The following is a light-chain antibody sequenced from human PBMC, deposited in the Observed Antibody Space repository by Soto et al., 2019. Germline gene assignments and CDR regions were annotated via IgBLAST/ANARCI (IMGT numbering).Light chain of an antibody. CDR2: DND. CDR3: GTWDSTLSSDV. Sequence: SVLTQPPSVSAAPGLKVTISCSGSSSNIRNNYVSWYQQFPGTAPKVIIFDNDERPSGTPDRFTGSKSGTSATLVITELQTGDEADYYCGTWDSTLSSDVFGGGTKVTV. V-gene: IGLV1-51*01. CDR1: SSNIRNNY. J-gene: IGLJ3*02.